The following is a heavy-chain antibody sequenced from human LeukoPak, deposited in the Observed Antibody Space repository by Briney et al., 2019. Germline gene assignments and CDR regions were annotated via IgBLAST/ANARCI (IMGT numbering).Heavy chain of an antibody. CDR1: GFTFSSYG. D-gene: IGHD6-13*01. V-gene: IGHV3-30*02. CDR3: AKPAGYSSSWYPNFDY. J-gene: IGHJ4*02. CDR2: IRYDGSNK. Sequence: PGGSLRLSCAASGFTFSSYGMDWVRQAPGKGLEWVAFIRYDGSNKYYADSVKGRFTISRDNSKNTLYLQMNSLRAEDTAVYYCAKPAGYSSSWYPNFDYWGQGTLVTVSS.